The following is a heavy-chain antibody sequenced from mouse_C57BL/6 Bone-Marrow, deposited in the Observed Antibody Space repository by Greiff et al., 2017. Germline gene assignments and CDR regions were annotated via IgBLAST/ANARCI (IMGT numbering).Heavy chain of an antibody. D-gene: IGHD2-4*01. V-gene: IGHV5-17*01. CDR3: ARGDYDYDGPSFAY. Sequence: EVQVVESGGGLVKPGGSLKLSCAASGFTFSDYGMHWVRQAPEKGLEWVAYISSGSSTIYYADTVKGRFTISRDNAKNTLFLQMTSLRSEDTAMYYCARGDYDYDGPSFAYWGQGTLVTVSA. CDR1: GFTFSDYG. J-gene: IGHJ3*01. CDR2: ISSGSSTI.